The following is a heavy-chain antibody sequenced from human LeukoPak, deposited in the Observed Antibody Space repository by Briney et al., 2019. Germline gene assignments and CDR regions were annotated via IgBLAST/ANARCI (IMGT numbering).Heavy chain of an antibody. CDR1: GYTFTSYG. V-gene: IGHV1-18*01. J-gene: IGHJ4*02. CDR2: ISAYNGNT. CDR3: ARDTTSYYGSGTSDY. D-gene: IGHD3-10*01. Sequence: ASVKVSCKASGYTFTSYGISWVQQAPGQGLEWMGWISAYNGNTNYAQKLQGRVTMTTDTSTSTAYMELRSLRSDDTAVYYCARDTTSYYGSGTSDYWGQGTLVTVSS.